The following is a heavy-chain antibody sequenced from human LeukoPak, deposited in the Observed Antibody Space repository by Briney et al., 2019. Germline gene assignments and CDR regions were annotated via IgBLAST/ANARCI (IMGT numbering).Heavy chain of an antibody. Sequence: SETLSLTCSVSGGSINSYYWSWIRQPPGKGLEWIGHAYYSGSTNYNPSLKSRVTISVDTSKNQFSLKLSSVTAADTAVYYCARTTMVRGTYYMDVWGKGTTVTVSS. D-gene: IGHD3-10*01. V-gene: IGHV4-59*01. CDR3: ARTTMVRGTYYMDV. J-gene: IGHJ6*03. CDR1: GGSINSYY. CDR2: AYYSGST.